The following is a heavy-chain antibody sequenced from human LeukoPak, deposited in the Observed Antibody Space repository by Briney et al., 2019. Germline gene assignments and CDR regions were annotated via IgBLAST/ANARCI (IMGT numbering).Heavy chain of an antibody. D-gene: IGHD2-15*01. CDR3: ARDICSGGSCYFDY. V-gene: IGHV3-21*01. CDR1: GFTFSSYS. Sequence: GGSLRLSCAASGFTFSSYSMTWVRQAPGKGLEWVSSISSSSYIYYADSVKGRFTISRDNAKNSLYLQMNSLRAEDTAVYYCARDICSGGSCYFDYWGQGTLVTVSS. CDR2: ISSSSYI. J-gene: IGHJ4*02.